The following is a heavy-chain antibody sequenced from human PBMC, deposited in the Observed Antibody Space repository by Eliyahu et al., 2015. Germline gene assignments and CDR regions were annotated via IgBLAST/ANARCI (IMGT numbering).Heavy chain of an antibody. V-gene: IGHV3-49*04. J-gene: IGHJ4*02. CDR1: GFXFGDXA. Sequence: EVQLVESGGGLVQPGRTLRLSCTASGFXFGDXALSWVRQAPGKGLEWVAFIRARAYGGAPEYAASVKDRFTISRDDSKSVAYLQMNSPKTEDTAVYYCTRDRGYPHYFEDWGQGTLVTVSS. CDR3: TRDRGYPHYFED. CDR2: IRARAYGGAP. D-gene: IGHD5-12*01.